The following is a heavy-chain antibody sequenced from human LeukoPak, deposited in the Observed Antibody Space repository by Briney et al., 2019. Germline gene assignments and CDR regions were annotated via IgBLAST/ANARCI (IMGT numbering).Heavy chain of an antibody. D-gene: IGHD4-17*01. Sequence: PSETLSLTCTVSGGSISSDHWNWVRQAPGKGLEWVSVIYSGGSTYYADSVKGRFSLSRVHSKNTLYLLMNSLRAEDTAVYYCAREKRDYGNNAALDYWGQGTLVTVSS. V-gene: IGHV3-53*01. CDR1: GGSISSDH. CDR2: IYSGGST. CDR3: AREKRDYGNNAALDY. J-gene: IGHJ4*02.